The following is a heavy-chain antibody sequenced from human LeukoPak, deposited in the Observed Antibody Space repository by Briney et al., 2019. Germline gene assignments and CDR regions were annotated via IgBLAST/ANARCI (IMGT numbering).Heavy chain of an antibody. CDR3: AKAVVTGRFPLDV. V-gene: IGHV3-23*01. J-gene: IGHJ6*02. CDR2: ISSSGGST. D-gene: IGHD2-21*02. Sequence: GGSLRLSCAASGFAFSNYAMSWVRQAPEKGLEWVSTISSSGGSTYYAGSVKGRFTISRDNSKNTLYLLMNSLRADDTAVYYCAKAVVTGRFPLDVWGQGTTVTVSS. CDR1: GFAFSNYA.